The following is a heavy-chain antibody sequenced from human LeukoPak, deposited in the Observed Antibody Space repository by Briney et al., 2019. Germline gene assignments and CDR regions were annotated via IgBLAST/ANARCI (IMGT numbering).Heavy chain of an antibody. D-gene: IGHD3-22*01. CDR2: IYSSGST. J-gene: IGHJ4*02. Sequence: SETLSLTCSVSGGSISSYYWSWIRQPPGKGLEWLGHIYSSGSTTDNPSLKSRVTISVDTSKNQLSLKLTSVTPADTAVYYCARFSTFRDSSGYYLDYWGLGILVTVSS. CDR1: GGSISSYY. CDR3: ARFSTFRDSSGYYLDY. V-gene: IGHV4-59*01.